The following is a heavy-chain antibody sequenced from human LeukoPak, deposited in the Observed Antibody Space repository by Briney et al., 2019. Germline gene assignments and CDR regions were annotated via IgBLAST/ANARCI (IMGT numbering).Heavy chain of an antibody. CDR3: ARGRRAHN. Sequence: GGSLRLSCAASGFTFSSYEINWVRQAPGKGLEWVSYISNSGSAIYYADSVKGRFTVSRDNAKNSLYLQMNSLRAEDTAVYYCARGRRAHNWGQGTLVTVSS. J-gene: IGHJ4*02. CDR2: ISNSGSAI. V-gene: IGHV3-48*03. CDR1: GFTFSSYE.